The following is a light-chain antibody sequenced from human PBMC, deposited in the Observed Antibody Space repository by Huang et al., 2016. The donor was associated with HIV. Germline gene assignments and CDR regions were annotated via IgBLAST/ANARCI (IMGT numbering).Light chain of an antibody. CDR1: HNINNY. V-gene: IGKV3-11*01. J-gene: IGKJ4*01. Sequence: EVVLTQSPATLSVFQGDRVTISCRASHNINNYLAWYQQRPGQAPRLLIYDATTRPPGISDKFSGSGSGAAFTLTINSLETEDFAIYYCQQRSSRLTFGGGT. CDR3: QQRSSRLT. CDR2: DAT.